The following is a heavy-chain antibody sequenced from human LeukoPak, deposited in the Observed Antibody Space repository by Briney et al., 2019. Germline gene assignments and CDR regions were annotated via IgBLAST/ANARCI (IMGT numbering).Heavy chain of an antibody. V-gene: IGHV3-30*03. Sequence: GGSLRLSCAASEFTFSSYGMHWVRQAPGKGLEWVAVISYDGSNKYYADSVKGRSTISRDNSKNTLYLQMNSLRAEDTAVYYCASTFYGDSPPYWGQGTLVTVSS. CDR1: EFTFSSYG. CDR3: ASTFYGDSPPY. D-gene: IGHD4-17*01. CDR2: ISYDGSNK. J-gene: IGHJ4*02.